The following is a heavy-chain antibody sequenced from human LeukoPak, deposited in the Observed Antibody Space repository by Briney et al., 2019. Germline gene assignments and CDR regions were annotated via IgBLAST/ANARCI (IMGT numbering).Heavy chain of an antibody. J-gene: IGHJ4*02. CDR1: GYTFTSYA. CDR3: ARALGIAAAGALGY. Sequence: ASVKVSCKASGYTFTSYAMHWVRQAPGQRLEWMGWINAGNGNTKYSQKFQGRVTITRDTSASTAYMELSSLRSEDTAVYYCARALGIAAAGALGYWGQGTLVTVSS. CDR2: INAGNGNT. D-gene: IGHD6-13*01. V-gene: IGHV1-3*01.